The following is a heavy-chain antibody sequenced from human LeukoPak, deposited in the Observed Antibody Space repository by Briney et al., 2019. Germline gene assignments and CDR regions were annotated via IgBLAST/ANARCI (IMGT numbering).Heavy chain of an antibody. CDR1: GYTLTTNY. CDR3: ARMGIAVAGTFWFDP. V-gene: IGHV1-46*01. CDR2: INPSGGST. D-gene: IGHD6-19*01. Sequence: ASVKVSCKASGYTLTTNYMNWVRQAPGQGLEWLGIINPSGGSTSYAQKFQGRVTMTRDTSTSTVYMELSSLRSEDTAVYYCARMGIAVAGTFWFDPWGQGTLVTVSS. J-gene: IGHJ5*02.